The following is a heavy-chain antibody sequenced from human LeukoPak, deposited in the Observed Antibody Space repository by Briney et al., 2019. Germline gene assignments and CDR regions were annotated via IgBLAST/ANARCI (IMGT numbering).Heavy chain of an antibody. Sequence: GASVKVSCKASGGTFSSYAISWVRQAPGQGLEWMGGIIPIFGTANYAQKFQGRVTITTDESTSTAYMELSSLRSEDTAVYYCARDTSPLGKSYVPAAIPFDYWGQGTLVTVSS. V-gene: IGHV1-69*05. CDR1: GGTFSSYA. CDR2: IIPIFGTA. CDR3: ARDTSPLGKSYVPAAIPFDY. D-gene: IGHD2-2*01. J-gene: IGHJ4*02.